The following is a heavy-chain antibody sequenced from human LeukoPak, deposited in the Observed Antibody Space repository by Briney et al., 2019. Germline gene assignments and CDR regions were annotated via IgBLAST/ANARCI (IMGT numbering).Heavy chain of an antibody. D-gene: IGHD2-15*01. Sequence: GGSLRLSCTASGFTFSDYYMSWIRQAPGTGLEWVSYISSSSSYTNSADSVKGRFTISRDNAKNSLYLQMNSLRAEDTAVYYCARDEGYCSGGSCYSNYWGQGTLVTVSS. CDR3: ARDEGYCSGGSCYSNY. J-gene: IGHJ4*02. V-gene: IGHV3-11*06. CDR2: ISSSSSYT. CDR1: GFTFSDYY.